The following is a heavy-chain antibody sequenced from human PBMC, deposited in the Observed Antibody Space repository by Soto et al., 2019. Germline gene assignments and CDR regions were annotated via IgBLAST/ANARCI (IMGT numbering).Heavy chain of an antibody. D-gene: IGHD2-15*01. J-gene: IGHJ4*02. CDR2: IYYSGST. Sequence: QVQLQQWGAGLLKPSETLSLTCAVSGGSISSSSYYWGWIRQPPGKGLEWIGSIYYSGSTYYNPSLKSRVTISVDTSKNQFSLKLSSVTAADTAVYYCASPRFCSGGSCYKGNFDYWGQGTLVTVSS. CDR1: GGSISSSSYY. V-gene: IGHV4-39*01. CDR3: ASPRFCSGGSCYKGNFDY.